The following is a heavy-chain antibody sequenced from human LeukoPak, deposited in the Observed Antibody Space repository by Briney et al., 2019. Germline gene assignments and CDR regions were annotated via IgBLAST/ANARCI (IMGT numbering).Heavy chain of an antibody. Sequence: GGSLRLSCAASGFTFSSYEMTWVRQAPGKGLEWVSYISSSGSTIYYADSVKGRFTISRDNAKNSLYLQMNSLRAEDTAVYYCARQRGDILTGYYMPRGYDYWGQGTLVTVSS. CDR3: ARQRGDILTGYYMPRGYDY. CDR1: GFTFSSYE. V-gene: IGHV3-48*03. D-gene: IGHD3-9*01. J-gene: IGHJ4*02. CDR2: ISSSGSTI.